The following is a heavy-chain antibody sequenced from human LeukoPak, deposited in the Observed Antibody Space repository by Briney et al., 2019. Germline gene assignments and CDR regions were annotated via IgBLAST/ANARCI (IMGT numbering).Heavy chain of an antibody. Sequence: PGRSLRLSCAASGFTFSSYGMHWVRQAPGKGLEWVAVIWYDGSNKYYADSVKGRFTISRDNSKNTLYLQMNSLRAEDTAVYYCARDPPPVLLWFGPGDMDVWGKGTTVTVSS. CDR2: IWYDGSNK. V-gene: IGHV3-33*01. CDR3: ARDPPPVLLWFGPGDMDV. D-gene: IGHD3-10*01. CDR1: GFTFSSYG. J-gene: IGHJ6*04.